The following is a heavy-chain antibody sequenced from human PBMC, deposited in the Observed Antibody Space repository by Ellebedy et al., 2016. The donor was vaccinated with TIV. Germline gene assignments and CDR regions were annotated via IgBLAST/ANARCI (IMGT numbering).Heavy chain of an antibody. CDR3: ARWFGELLYVRWFDP. D-gene: IGHD3-10*01. J-gene: IGHJ5*02. Sequence: SETLSLTFTVSGGSISRSSSYWGWIRQPPGKGLEWIGSIYHTGSTDYNPSLKSRVSISADTSKNQFSLRLSSVTAADTAVYYCARWFGELLYVRWFDPWGQGTLVTVSS. CDR1: GGSISRSSSY. V-gene: IGHV4-39*01. CDR2: IYHTGST.